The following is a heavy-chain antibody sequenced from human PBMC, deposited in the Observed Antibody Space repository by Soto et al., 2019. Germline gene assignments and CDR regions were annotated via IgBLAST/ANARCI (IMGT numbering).Heavy chain of an antibody. CDR1: GGSISSGGYY. CDR3: ARESYGDYLNWFDP. V-gene: IGHV4-31*03. Sequence: QVQLQESGPGLVKPSQTLSLTCTVSGGSISSGGYYWSWIRQHPGRGLEWIGYIYYSGSTYYNPSLKSRVTISVDTSKNQFSLKLSSVTAADTAVYYCARESYGDYLNWFDPWRQGTLVTVSS. D-gene: IGHD4-17*01. J-gene: IGHJ5*02. CDR2: IYYSGST.